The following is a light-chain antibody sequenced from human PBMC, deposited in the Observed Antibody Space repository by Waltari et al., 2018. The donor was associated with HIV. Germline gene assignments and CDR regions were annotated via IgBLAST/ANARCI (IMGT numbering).Light chain of an antibody. V-gene: IGKV3-11*01. J-gene: IGKJ1*01. CDR3: QQYAISPGT. CDR2: DAS. CDR1: QSVSSH. Sequence: EIVLTQSPATLSLSPGERATLSCRASQSVSSHLAWYQQKPGQAPRLLIVDASNRAPGIPARFSGSGSGTDFTLTISRVEPEDFAVYYCQQYAISPGTFGQGTKVEIK.